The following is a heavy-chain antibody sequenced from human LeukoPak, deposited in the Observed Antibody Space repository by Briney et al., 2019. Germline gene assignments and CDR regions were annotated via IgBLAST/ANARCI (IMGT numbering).Heavy chain of an antibody. Sequence: GGSLRLSCAASGFTFSSYAMSWGRQAPRKGLELVSAISGSGGGRYYADSVKGRCAISRDNSKNTQYLQMISLRAQETAVYYCANQAPDSNDYWGQGSLVTVSS. D-gene: IGHD3-22*01. V-gene: IGHV3-23*01. J-gene: IGHJ4*02. CDR1: GFTFSSYA. CDR3: ANQAPDSNDY. CDR2: ISGSGGGR.